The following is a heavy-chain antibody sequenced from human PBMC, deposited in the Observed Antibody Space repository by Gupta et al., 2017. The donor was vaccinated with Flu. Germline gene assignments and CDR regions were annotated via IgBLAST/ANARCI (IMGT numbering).Heavy chain of an antibody. J-gene: IGHJ4*02. CDR2: IKQDGSEK. Sequence: EVQLVESGGGLVQPGGSLRPACAASGFTFSTYWMSWVRQAPGKGLEWVANIKQDGSEKNYVDSVKGRFTISRDNAKNSLYLQMNSLRAEDTAMYYCARNSGDCWGQGTLVTVSS. CDR3: ARNSGDC. V-gene: IGHV3-7*01. CDR1: GFTFSTYW. D-gene: IGHD4-23*01.